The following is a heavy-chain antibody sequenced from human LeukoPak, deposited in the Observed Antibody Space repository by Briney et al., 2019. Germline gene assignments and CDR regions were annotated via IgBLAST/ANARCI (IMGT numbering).Heavy chain of an antibody. CDR2: IYSGGST. CDR1: GFTVSTNY. J-gene: IGHJ4*02. V-gene: IGHV3-53*01. D-gene: IGHD2-2*02. Sequence: PGGSLRLSCAASGFTVSTNYMSWVRQAPGKGLEWVSVIYSGGSTYYADSVKGRFTISRDNSKNTLYLQMNSLRAEDTAVYYCAKSRYTSSNTNDYWGQGTLVTVSS. CDR3: AKSRYTSSNTNDY.